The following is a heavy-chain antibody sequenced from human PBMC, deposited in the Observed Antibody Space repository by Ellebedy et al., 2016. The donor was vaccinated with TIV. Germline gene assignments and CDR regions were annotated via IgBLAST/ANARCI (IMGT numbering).Heavy chain of an antibody. J-gene: IGHJ4*02. D-gene: IGHD6-19*01. CDR3: ARGCSGWYEYYFDY. CDR2: ISSSSSTI. V-gene: IGHV3-48*02. Sequence: GGSLRLSXAASGFTFSSYSMNWVRQAPGKGLEWVSYISSSSSTIYYADSVKGRFTISRDNAKNSLYLQMNSLRDEDTAVYYCARGCSGWYEYYFDYWGQGTLVTVSS. CDR1: GFTFSSYS.